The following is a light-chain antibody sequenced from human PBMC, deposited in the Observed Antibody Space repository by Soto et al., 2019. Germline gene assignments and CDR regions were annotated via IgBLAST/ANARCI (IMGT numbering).Light chain of an antibody. V-gene: IGLV2-14*03. CDR3: SSYTTSSTRV. CDR1: SSDVGAYDF. CDR2: EVR. J-gene: IGLJ1*01. Sequence: QSALTQPASVSGSPGQSITISCTGTSSDVGAYDFVSWYQQHPDKAPKLMIYEVRTRPSGVSNRFSGSKSVNAATLTISGLQAEDEADYYCSSYTTSSTRVFGTGTKLTVL.